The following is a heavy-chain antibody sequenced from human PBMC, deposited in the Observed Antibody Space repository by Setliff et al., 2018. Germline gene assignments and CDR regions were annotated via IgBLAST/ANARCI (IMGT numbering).Heavy chain of an antibody. J-gene: IGHJ4*02. D-gene: IGHD1-26*01. CDR1: GYTFTSYG. V-gene: IGHV1-18*01. CDR3: ARDREGIIVGVPSV. Sequence: ASVKVSCKASGYTFTSYGISWVRQAPGQGLEWMGWIGAYNGNTNYAQKLQGRVTMTTDTSTSTVYMELRSLRSDDTAVYYCARDREGIIVGVPSVWGQGTLVTVSS. CDR2: IGAYNGNT.